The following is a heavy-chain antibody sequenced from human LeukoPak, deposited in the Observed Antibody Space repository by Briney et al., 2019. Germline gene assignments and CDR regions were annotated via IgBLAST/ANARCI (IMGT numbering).Heavy chain of an antibody. D-gene: IGHD6-13*01. CDR3: ARVVPIAAAGRYNWFDP. J-gene: IGHJ5*02. CDR1: GYTFTGYY. CDR2: INPNSGGT. V-gene: IGHV1-2*02. Sequence: ASVKVSCKASGYTFTGYYIHWVRQAPGQGLEWMGWINPNSGGTNYAQKFQGRVTMTRDTSIRTAYMELRSLRSDDTAVYYCARVVPIAAAGRYNWFDPWGQGTLVTVSS.